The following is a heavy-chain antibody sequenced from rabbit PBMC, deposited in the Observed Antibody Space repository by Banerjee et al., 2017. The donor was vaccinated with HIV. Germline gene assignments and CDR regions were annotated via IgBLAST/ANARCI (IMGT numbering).Heavy chain of an antibody. V-gene: IGHV1S45*01. D-gene: IGHD6-1*01. Sequence: QEQLVESGGDLVQPEGSLTLTCTASGFSFSGSYWICWVRQAPVTGLEWIACIDTGRGSTYYASWAKGRFTISSDNAQNTVDLQMNSLTAADTATYFCARAYPGYGGYGYGSFNLWGPGTLVTVS. CDR2: IDTGRGST. CDR3: ARAYPGYGGYGYGSFNL. CDR1: GFSFSGSYW. J-gene: IGHJ4*01.